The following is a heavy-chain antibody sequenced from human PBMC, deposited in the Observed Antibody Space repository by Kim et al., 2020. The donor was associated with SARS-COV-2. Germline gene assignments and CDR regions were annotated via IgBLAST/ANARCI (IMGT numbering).Heavy chain of an antibody. J-gene: IGHJ4*02. D-gene: IGHD3-16*01. V-gene: IGHV4-31*02. CDR3: ASSVGGRPYDY. CDR2: T. Sequence: TYYNPSLKSRVTISVDTSKNQFSLKLSSVTVADTAVYYCASSVGGRPYDYWGQGTLVTVSS.